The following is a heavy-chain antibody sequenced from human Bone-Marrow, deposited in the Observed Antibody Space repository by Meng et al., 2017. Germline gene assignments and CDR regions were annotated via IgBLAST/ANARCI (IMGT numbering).Heavy chain of an antibody. CDR3: AREGYGDCLWAFDI. D-gene: IGHD4-17*01. Sequence: GSLRLSCSVSGGSMNRYYWSWIRQPPGKGLEWIGYIHYRGRTNYNPSLKRRVTLSVDTSNNQFSLRLSSVTAADTAVYYCAREGYGDCLWAFDIWGQGTMVTVSS. CDR2: IHYRGRT. V-gene: IGHV4-59*01. J-gene: IGHJ3*02. CDR1: GGSMNRYY.